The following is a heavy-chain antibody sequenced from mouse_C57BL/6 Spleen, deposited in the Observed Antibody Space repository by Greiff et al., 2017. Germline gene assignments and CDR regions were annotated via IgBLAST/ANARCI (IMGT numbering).Heavy chain of an antibody. CDR2: ISSGGSYT. V-gene: IGHV5-6*01. D-gene: IGHD2-5*01. CDR1: GFTFSSYG. J-gene: IGHJ4*01. Sequence: EVKLVESGGDLVKPGGSLKLSCAASGFTFSSYGMSWVRQTPDKRLEWVATISSGGSYTYYPDSVKGRFTISRDNAKNTLYLQMSSLKSEDTALYYCARQSNYLYAMDYWGQGTSVTVSS. CDR3: ARQSNYLYAMDY.